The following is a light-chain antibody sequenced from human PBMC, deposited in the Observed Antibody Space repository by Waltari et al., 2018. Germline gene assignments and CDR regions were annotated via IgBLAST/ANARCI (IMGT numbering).Light chain of an antibody. J-gene: IGKJ1*01. Sequence: DIVMTQSPDSLAVSLGERATTTCSSSQNVLSSSYNKNHLAWYQHKPGQPPKLLVYWASTRESGVPDRFSGSGSGTDFTLSISSLQAEDVAVYYCQQYYGIPTFGQGTKVEVK. V-gene: IGKV4-1*01. CDR2: WAS. CDR3: QQYYGIPT. CDR1: QNVLSSSYNKNH.